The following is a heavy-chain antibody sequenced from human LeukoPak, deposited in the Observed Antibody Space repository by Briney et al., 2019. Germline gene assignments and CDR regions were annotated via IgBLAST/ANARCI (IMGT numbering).Heavy chain of an antibody. CDR3: ARNFPTVVTSFDY. CDR2: IYSDGTT. CDR1: GFTVSSNY. D-gene: IGHD4-23*01. V-gene: IGHV3-66*01. J-gene: IGHJ4*02. Sequence: GGSLRLSCAASGFTVSSNYMSWVRQAPGKGLEWVSVIYSDGTTYYADSVKGRFTISRDNSKNTLYLQMNSLRAEDTAVYYCARNFPTVVTSFDYWGQGTLVTVSS.